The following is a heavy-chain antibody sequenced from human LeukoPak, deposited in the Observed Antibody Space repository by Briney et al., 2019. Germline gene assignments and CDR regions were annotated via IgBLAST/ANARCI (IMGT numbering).Heavy chain of an antibody. D-gene: IGHD2-8*01. J-gene: IGHJ4*02. CDR3: ARGEWSSSPFDY. CDR2: ISTSSIYI. CDR1: GFTFSTYS. Sequence: PGGSLRLSCAASGFTFSTYSMNWVRQAPGKGLEWISFISTSSIYIYYADSVKGRFTISRDNARTSLYLQMHSLRAEDTAVYYCARGEWSSSPFDYWGQGTLVTVSS. V-gene: IGHV3-21*01.